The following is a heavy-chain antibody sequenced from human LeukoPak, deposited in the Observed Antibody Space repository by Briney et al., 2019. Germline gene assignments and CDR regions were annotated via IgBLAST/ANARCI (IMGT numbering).Heavy chain of an antibody. D-gene: IGHD3-3*01. CDR2: ISSSSNYI. J-gene: IGHJ4*02. CDR3: ARDLTDDFWSGYHFDY. Sequence: GGSLRLSCAASGFTFNNYCMNWVRQAPGKGLEWVSSISSSSNYIYYADSVKGRFIISRDNAKNSLYLQMNSLRAEDTAVYYCARDLTDDFWSGYHFDYWGQGTLATVSS. V-gene: IGHV3-21*01. CDR1: GFTFNNYC.